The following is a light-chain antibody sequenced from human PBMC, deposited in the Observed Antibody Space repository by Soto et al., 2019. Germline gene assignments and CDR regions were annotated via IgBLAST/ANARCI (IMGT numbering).Light chain of an antibody. CDR2: VKSDGSH. J-gene: IGLJ7*01. V-gene: IGLV4-69*01. Sequence: QLVLTQSPSASASLGASVKLTCTLSRGHSSYAIAWYQQQPEKGPRFLMKVKSDGSHNKGDGIPDRFSGSSSWAERHLTISSLQSEDEGDYYCQAWGTSAVFGGGTQLTVL. CDR1: RGHSSYA. CDR3: QAWGTSAV.